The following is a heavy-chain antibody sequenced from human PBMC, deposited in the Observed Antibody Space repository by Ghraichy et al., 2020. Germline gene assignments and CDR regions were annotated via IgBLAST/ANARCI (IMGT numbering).Heavy chain of an antibody. CDR1: GGSFSGYY. CDR2: INHSGST. J-gene: IGHJ6*02. Sequence: SETLSLTCAVYGGSFSGYYWSWIRQPPGKGLEWIGEINHSGSTNYNPSLKSRVTISVDTSKNQFSLKLSSVTAADTAVYYCARGPDITVTTWYYGMDVWGQGTTVTVSS. CDR3: ARGPDITVTTWYYGMDV. D-gene: IGHD4-11*01. V-gene: IGHV4-34*01.